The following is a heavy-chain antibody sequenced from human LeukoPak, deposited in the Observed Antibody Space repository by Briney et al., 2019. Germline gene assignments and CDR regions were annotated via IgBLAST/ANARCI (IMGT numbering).Heavy chain of an antibody. CDR1: GSYW. V-gene: IGHV3-74*01. CDR2: INSDGSWT. CDR3: AKGGETGYPRAVGRIDY. D-gene: IGHD3-9*01. Sequence: GGSLRLSCAASGSYWMHWVRQAPGKGLVWVSHINSDGSWTSYADSVKGRFTISRDNSKNTLYLQMNSLRAEDTAVYYCAKGGETGYPRAVGRIDYWGQGTLVTVSS. J-gene: IGHJ4*02.